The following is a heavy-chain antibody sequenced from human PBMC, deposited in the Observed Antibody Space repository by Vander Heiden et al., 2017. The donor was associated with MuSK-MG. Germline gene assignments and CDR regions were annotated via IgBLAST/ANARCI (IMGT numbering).Heavy chain of an antibody. CDR1: GFTFSTYW. D-gene: IGHD1-26*01. J-gene: IGHJ6*02. CDR2: IKKDGSER. V-gene: IGHV3-7*03. CDR3: GGQDV. Sequence: EVQVVESGGGLVQPGGSLRLSCAFSGFTFSTYWMNWVRQAPGKGLEGVADIKKDGSERKYVDSVKGRFTICRDNAKKSLSLEMNSMRAEDTAVYYCGGQDVWGQGTTVTVSS.